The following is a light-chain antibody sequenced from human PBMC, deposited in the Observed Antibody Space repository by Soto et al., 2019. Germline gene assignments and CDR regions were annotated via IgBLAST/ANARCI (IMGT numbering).Light chain of an antibody. Sequence: EIVMTQSPATLSVSPLERATLXCRASQSVSSNLAWYQQKPGQAPRLLIYGASTRATGIPARFSGSGSGTEFTLTISSLQSEDFAVYYCQQYNNWPLTFGGGTKVDI. V-gene: IGKV3-15*01. J-gene: IGKJ4*01. CDR2: GAS. CDR1: QSVSSN. CDR3: QQYNNWPLT.